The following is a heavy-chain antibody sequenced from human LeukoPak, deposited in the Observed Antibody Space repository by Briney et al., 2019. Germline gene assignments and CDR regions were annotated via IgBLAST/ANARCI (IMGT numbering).Heavy chain of an antibody. D-gene: IGHD2-2*01. V-gene: IGHV4-59*12. Sequence: SETLSLTCTVSGGSISSYYWSWIRQPPGKGLEWIGYISYSGSTYYNPSLKSRVTISVDTSRNQFSLKLSSVTAADTAVYYCARDLGYCPSTSCRYFDFWGQGTLVTVSS. J-gene: IGHJ4*02. CDR1: GGSISSYY. CDR2: ISYSGST. CDR3: ARDLGYCPSTSCRYFDF.